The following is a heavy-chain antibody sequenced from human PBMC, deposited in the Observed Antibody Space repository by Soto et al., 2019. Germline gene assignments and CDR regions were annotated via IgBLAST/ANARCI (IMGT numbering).Heavy chain of an antibody. CDR1: GGSISSGGYY. Sequence: QVQLQESGPGLVKPSQTLSLTCTVSGGSISSGGYYWSWIRQHPGKGLEWIGYLYYSGSTYYNPSLKSRVTISVDTSKNQFSLKLSSVTATDTAVYYCARVLWPNNWFDPWGQGTLVTVSS. CDR2: LYYSGST. D-gene: IGHD3-10*01. V-gene: IGHV4-31*03. J-gene: IGHJ5*02. CDR3: ARVLWPNNWFDP.